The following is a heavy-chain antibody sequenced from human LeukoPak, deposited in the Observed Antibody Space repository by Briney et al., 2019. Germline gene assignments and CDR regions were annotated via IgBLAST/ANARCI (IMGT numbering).Heavy chain of an antibody. CDR1: GGTFSSYA. V-gene: IGHV1-69*01. CDR3: ARDGGYCSSTSCRFDP. J-gene: IGHJ5*02. CDR2: IIPIFGTA. D-gene: IGHD2-2*01. Sequence: GASVKVSCTASGGTFSSYAISWVRQAPGQGLEWMGGIIPIFGTANYAQKFQGRVTITADESTSTAYMELSSLRSEDTAVYYCARDGGYCSSTSCRFDPWGQGTLVTVSS.